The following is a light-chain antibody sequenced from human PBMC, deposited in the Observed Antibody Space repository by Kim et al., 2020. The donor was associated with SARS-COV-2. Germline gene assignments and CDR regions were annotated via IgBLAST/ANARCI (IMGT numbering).Light chain of an antibody. Sequence: QSALTQPASVSGSPGPSILLSCTGSSSYIGSRNYVSWYQQYPGKAPNLMIYDVSRRPSGVSNRFSGSKSGNTASLTISGLQAEDEADYYCSSFTSSISYVFGTGTKVTVL. CDR1: SSYIGSRNY. J-gene: IGLJ1*01. CDR3: SSFTSSISYV. V-gene: IGLV2-14*03. CDR2: DVS.